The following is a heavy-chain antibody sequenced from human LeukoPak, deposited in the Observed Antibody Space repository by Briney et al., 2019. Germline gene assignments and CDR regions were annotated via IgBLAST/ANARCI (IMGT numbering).Heavy chain of an antibody. J-gene: IGHJ4*02. D-gene: IGHD1-26*01. Sequence: PGGSLRLSCAASGFTFSSYSMNWVRQAPGKGLEWVSYISSSGSTIYYADSVKGRFTISRDNAKNSLYLQMNSLRAEDTAVYYCARVYSGRYYGNADYWGQGTLVTVSS. CDR1: GFTFSSYS. CDR2: ISSSGSTI. V-gene: IGHV3-48*04. CDR3: ARVYSGRYYGNADY.